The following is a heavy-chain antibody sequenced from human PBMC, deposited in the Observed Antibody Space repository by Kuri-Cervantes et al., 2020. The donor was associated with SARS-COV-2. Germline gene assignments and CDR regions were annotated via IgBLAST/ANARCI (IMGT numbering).Heavy chain of an antibody. D-gene: IGHD3-22*01. Sequence: GSLRLSCTVSGGSISRYYWSWIRQPPGTGLEWIGYIYYGGSTNYNPSPKSQLTISVDTPKYQFSLTVTPVTAADTAVYYCARGSYDSSGYYFEDYWGQGTLVTVSS. CDR1: GGSISRYY. CDR2: IYYGGST. CDR3: ARGSYDSSGYYFEDY. J-gene: IGHJ4*02. V-gene: IGHV4-59*01.